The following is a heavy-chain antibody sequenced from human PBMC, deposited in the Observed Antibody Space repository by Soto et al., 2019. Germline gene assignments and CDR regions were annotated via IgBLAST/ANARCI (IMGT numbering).Heavy chain of an antibody. CDR1: EFTFSNYA. Sequence: GESLKISCAASEFTFSNYAMSWVRQAPGKGLEWVSAISYGGGTTYYADSVKGRFTISRDNSKNTLYLQMNSLRAEDTAVYYCAKNPGYYYDSTGYHFDYWGQGTLVTAPQ. D-gene: IGHD3-22*01. CDR3: AKNPGYYYDSTGYHFDY. J-gene: IGHJ4*02. CDR2: ISYGGGTT. V-gene: IGHV3-23*01.